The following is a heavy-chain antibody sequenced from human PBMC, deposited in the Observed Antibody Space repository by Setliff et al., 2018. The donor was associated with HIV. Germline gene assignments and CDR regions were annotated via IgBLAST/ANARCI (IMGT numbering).Heavy chain of an antibody. CDR1: GGSISSYY. CDR2: IYYSGNT. J-gene: IGHJ4*02. CDR3: ARPFDWGSSHPLGY. V-gene: IGHV4-59*05. D-gene: IGHD3-9*01. Sequence: SETLSLTCTVSGGSISSYYWSWIRQPPGKGLEWIGSIYYSGNTYYNPSLKSRVTISVDTSKNQFSLKLSSVTAADTAVYYCARPFDWGSSHPLGYWSQGTLVTVSS.